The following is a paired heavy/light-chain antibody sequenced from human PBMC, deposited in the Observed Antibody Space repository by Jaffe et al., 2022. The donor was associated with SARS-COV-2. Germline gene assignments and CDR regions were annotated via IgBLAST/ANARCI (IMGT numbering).Light chain of an antibody. CDR2: EVS. J-gene: IGLJ3*02. CDR1: SSDVGAYNY. CDR3: SSYAGRNTLV. V-gene: IGLV2-8*01. Sequence: QSALTQPPSASGSPGQSVIIPCTGTSSDVGAYNYVSWYQQHPGKAPKLMIYEVSKRPSGVPDRFSGSKSGNTASLTVSGLQAEDEADYYCSSYAGRNTLVFGGGTKLTVL.
Heavy chain of an antibody. V-gene: IGHV3-23*01. CDR1: GFNFSNHA. CDR2: ILSTGGTS. Sequence: EVQLLESGGGLVQPGGSLRLSCAASGFNFSNHAMTWVRQAPGRGLEWVSTILSTGGTSNCADSVKGRFTISRDNSKNSLYLQMSSLGAEDTAVYYCAKGRLIVDQWGQGTLVTVSS. CDR3: AKGRLIVDQ. J-gene: IGHJ4*02. D-gene: IGHD3-22*01.